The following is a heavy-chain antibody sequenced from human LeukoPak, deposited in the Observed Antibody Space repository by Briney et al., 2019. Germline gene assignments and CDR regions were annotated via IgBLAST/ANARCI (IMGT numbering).Heavy chain of an antibody. CDR1: GGSISSGSYY. V-gene: IGHV4-61*02. J-gene: IGHJ4*02. Sequence: PSQTLSLTCTVSGGSISSGSYYWSWIRQPAGKGLEWIGRIYTSGSTNYNPSLKSRVTISVDTSKNQFSLKLSSVTAADTAVYYCARDRHIVVVTALDYWGQGTLVTVSS. CDR3: ARDRHIVVVTALDY. CDR2: IYTSGST. D-gene: IGHD2-21*02.